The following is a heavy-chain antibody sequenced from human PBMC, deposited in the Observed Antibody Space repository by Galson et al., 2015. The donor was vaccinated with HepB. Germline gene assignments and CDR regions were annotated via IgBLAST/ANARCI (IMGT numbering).Heavy chain of an antibody. V-gene: IGHV1-3*01. CDR2: INAGNGNT. CDR1: GYTFTSYA. D-gene: IGHD6-13*01. CDR3: ANGYSSSWYPEV. Sequence: SVKASCKASGYTFTSYAMHWVRQAPGQRLEWMGWINAGNGNTKYSQKFQGRVTITRDTSASTAYMELSSLRSEDTAVYYCANGYSSSWYPEVWGQGTLVTVSS. J-gene: IGHJ4*02.